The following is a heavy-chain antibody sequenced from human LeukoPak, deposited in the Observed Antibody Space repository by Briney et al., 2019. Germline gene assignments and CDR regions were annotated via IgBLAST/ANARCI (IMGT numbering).Heavy chain of an antibody. D-gene: IGHD3-22*01. J-gene: IGHJ4*02. CDR2: ISAYNGNT. Sequence: ASVKVSCKASGYTFTSYGISWVRQAPGQGLEWMGWISAYNGNTNYAQKLQGRVTMTTDTSTSTAYMELRSLRSDDTAVYYCARAHHYYDSSGYLHYWGQGTLVTVSS. CDR3: ARAHHYYDSSGYLHY. V-gene: IGHV1-18*01. CDR1: GYTFTSYG.